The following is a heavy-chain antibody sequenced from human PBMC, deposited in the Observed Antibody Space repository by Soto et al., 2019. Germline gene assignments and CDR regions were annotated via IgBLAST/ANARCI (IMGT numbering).Heavy chain of an antibody. V-gene: IGHV4-59*01. J-gene: IGHJ5*02. CDR3: ARVLSRFLEWSIGPNWFDP. CDR1: GGSISSYY. CDR2: IYYSGST. D-gene: IGHD3-3*01. Sequence: SETLSLTCTVSGGSISSYYWSWIRQPPGKGLEWIGYIYYSGSTNYNPSLKSRVTISVDTSKNQFSLKLSSVTAADTAVYYCARVLSRFLEWSIGPNWFDPWGQGTLVTVSS.